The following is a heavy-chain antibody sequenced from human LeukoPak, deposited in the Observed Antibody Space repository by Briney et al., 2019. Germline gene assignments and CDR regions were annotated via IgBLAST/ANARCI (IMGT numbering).Heavy chain of an antibody. V-gene: IGHV1-18*01. CDR1: GYTFTTFG. J-gene: IGHJ4*02. CDR2: ISAYNGNT. Sequence: ASVEVSCKASGYTFTTFGISWVRQAPGQGLEWMGWISAYNGNTNYAQKVQGRVTMTTDTSTSTAYMELRRLRSDDTAVYYCVRDGGVLFGEFPFDYWGQGTLVTVSS. CDR3: VRDGGVLFGEFPFDY. D-gene: IGHD3-10*01.